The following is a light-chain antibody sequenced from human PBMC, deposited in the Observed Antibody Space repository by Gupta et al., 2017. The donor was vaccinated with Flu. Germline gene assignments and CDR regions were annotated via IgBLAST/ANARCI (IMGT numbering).Light chain of an antibody. Sequence: KSNIGINYTDWCRQFPGTAPKLHICRNDQRPSGVPDRFSGSQSGTSASLAITGLRSEDEADYYCAAWDDALRAVIVGGGTRLTVL. CDR1: KSNIGINY. CDR2: RND. V-gene: IGLV1-47*01. J-gene: IGLJ2*01. CDR3: AAWDDALRAVI.